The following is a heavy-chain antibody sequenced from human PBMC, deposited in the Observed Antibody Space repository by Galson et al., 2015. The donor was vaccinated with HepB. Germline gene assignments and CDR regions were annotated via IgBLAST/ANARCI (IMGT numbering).Heavy chain of an antibody. Sequence: SLRLSCAASGITFSNAWMSWVRQAPGKGLEWVARIKGQTEGGTTDYAATVKGRFIIARDDSESTLYLQINTLNIEDTAQYYCTAEGRYYESGGYYYRGSFGYWGPGALVAASS. CDR1: GITFSNAW. J-gene: IGHJ4*02. D-gene: IGHD3-22*01. CDR2: IKGQTEGGTT. CDR3: TAEGRYYESGGYYYRGSFGY. V-gene: IGHV3-15*01.